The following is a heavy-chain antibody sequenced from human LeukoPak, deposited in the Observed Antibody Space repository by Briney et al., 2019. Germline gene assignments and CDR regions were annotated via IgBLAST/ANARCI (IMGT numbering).Heavy chain of an antibody. CDR2: IYYSGST. Sequence: PSQTLSLTCTVSGGSISSYYWSWIRQPPGKGLEWIGYIYYSGSTNYNPSLKSRVTISVDTSKNQFSLKLSSVTAADTAVYYCARHARDGYASGNYYMDVWGKGTTVTVSS. CDR3: ARHARDGYASGNYYMDV. D-gene: IGHD5-24*01. J-gene: IGHJ6*03. CDR1: GGSISSYY. V-gene: IGHV4-59*01.